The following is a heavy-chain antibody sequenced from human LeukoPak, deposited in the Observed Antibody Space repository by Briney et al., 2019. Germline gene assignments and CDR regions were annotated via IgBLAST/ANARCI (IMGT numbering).Heavy chain of an antibody. CDR1: GFTFSSYG. D-gene: IGHD2-2*02. CDR3: ARQYCSSTSCYTPFDY. J-gene: IGHJ4*02. Sequence: GRSLRLSCAASGFTFSSYGMHWVRQAPGKGLEWVAVIWYDGSNKYYADSVKGRFTISRDNSKNTLYLQMNSLRAEDTAVYYCARQYCSSTSCYTPFDYWGQGTLVTVSS. CDR2: IWYDGSNK. V-gene: IGHV3-33*01.